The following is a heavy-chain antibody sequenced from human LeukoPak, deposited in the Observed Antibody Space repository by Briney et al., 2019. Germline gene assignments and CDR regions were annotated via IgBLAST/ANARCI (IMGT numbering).Heavy chain of an antibody. CDR3: AKVGQQLATFDY. Sequence: SGGSLRLSCAASGFTFSSNAMSWVRQAPGKGLEWVSAISGSGGSTYYADSVKGRFTISRDNSKNTLYLQMNSLRAEDTAVYYCAKVGQQLATFDYWGQGTLVTVSS. D-gene: IGHD6-13*01. J-gene: IGHJ4*02. V-gene: IGHV3-23*01. CDR2: ISGSGGST. CDR1: GFTFSSNA.